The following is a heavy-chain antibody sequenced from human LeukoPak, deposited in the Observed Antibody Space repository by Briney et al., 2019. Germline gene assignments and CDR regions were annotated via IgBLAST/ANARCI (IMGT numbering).Heavy chain of an antibody. J-gene: IGHJ4*02. CDR1: GFTFSSYA. V-gene: IGHV3-30-3*01. CDR3: AKASISWFGELPPFSEDY. CDR2: ISYDGSNK. Sequence: GGSLRLSCAASGFTFSSYAMHWVRQAPGKGLEWVAVISYDGSNKYYADSVKGRFTISRDNSKNTLYLQMNSLRAEDTAVYYCAKASISWFGELPPFSEDYWGQGTLVTVSS. D-gene: IGHD3-10*01.